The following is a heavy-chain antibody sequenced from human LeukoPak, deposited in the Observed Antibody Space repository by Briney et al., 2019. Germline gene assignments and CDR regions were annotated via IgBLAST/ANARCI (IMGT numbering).Heavy chain of an antibody. V-gene: IGHV1-2*02. D-gene: IGHD3-10*01. CDR1: GYTFTGYY. CDR3: ARGRFYTSGSYYSRLDY. J-gene: IGHJ4*02. Sequence: ASVKVSCKASGYTFTGYYIHWVRQAPGQGLEWMGWINPDSGGTNYAQKFQGRVTMTWDTSIGTAYMELSRLRSDDTAIYYCARGRFYTSGSYYSRLDYWGQGTLVTVSS. CDR2: INPDSGGT.